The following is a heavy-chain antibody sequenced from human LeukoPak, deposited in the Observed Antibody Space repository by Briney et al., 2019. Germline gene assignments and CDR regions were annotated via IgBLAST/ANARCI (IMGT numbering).Heavy chain of an antibody. D-gene: IGHD5-18*01. J-gene: IGHJ4*02. CDR3: ARHLSGVTGYTYGRGIDY. CDR2: IKKDGSEK. CDR1: GFTFSSYS. V-gene: IGHV3-7*01. Sequence: GGSLRLSCAASGFTFSSYSMNWVRQAPGKGLEWVANIKKDGSEKYYVDSVKGRFTISRDNAKTSLYLQMNSLRAEDTAVYYCARHLSGVTGYTYGRGIDYWGQGTLVTVSS.